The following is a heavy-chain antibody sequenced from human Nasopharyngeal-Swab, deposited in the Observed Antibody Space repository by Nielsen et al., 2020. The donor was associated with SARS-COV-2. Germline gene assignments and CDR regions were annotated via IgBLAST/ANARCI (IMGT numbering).Heavy chain of an antibody. CDR1: GFTSSSYG. J-gene: IGHJ4*02. V-gene: IGHV3-33*01. Sequence: GGSLRPSCPPPGFTSSSYGMHWARQAPGKGLEWVAVIWYDGSNKYYADSVKGRFTISRDNSKNTLYLQMNSLRAEDTAVYYCARDIGRFGEQNQDYWGQGTLVTVSS. D-gene: IGHD3-10*01. CDR3: ARDIGRFGEQNQDY. CDR2: IWYDGSNK.